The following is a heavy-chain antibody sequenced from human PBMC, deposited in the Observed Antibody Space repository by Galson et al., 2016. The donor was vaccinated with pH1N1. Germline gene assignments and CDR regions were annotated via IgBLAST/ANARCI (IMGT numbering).Heavy chain of an antibody. CDR3: ARHSPGRAVGVFDC. V-gene: IGHV6-1*01. CDR2: TYYRSKWLY. Sequence: AISGDSVSSNSAAWNWIRQSPSRGLEWLGGTYYRSKWLYNYAVSVQGRITINPDTSKNQFSLQLNSVTPEDTAVYYCARHSPGRAVGVFDCWGQGTLVTVSS. D-gene: IGHD6-19*01. J-gene: IGHJ4*02. CDR1: GDSVSSNSAA.